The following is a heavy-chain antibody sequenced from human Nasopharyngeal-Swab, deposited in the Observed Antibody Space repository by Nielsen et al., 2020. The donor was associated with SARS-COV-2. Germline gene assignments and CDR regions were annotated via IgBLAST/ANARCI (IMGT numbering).Heavy chain of an antibody. Sequence: GGSLRLSCAASGFAFSSYEMNWVRQAPGKGLEWVSYISSSGSTIYYADSVKGRFTISRDNAKNSLYLQMNSLRAEDTAVYYCARDRDYGDCPAYAFDIWGQGTMVTVSS. V-gene: IGHV3-48*03. D-gene: IGHD4-17*01. CDR3: ARDRDYGDCPAYAFDI. CDR2: ISSSGSTI. CDR1: GFAFSSYE. J-gene: IGHJ3*02.